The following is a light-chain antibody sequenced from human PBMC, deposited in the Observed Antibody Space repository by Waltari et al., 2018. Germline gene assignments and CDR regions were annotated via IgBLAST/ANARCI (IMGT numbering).Light chain of an antibody. CDR2: EVN. J-gene: IGLJ3*02. CDR3: VSHGGANNFWV. CDR1: SSDVGAYDH. V-gene: IGLV2-8*01. Sequence: QSALTQPPPASGSPGQSVPIPCPGTSSDVGAYDHVSWYQQHPHKPPKLWIYEVNRRPSGVPDRFSGSKSGNTASLTVSGLQADDEAHYYCVSHGGANNFWVFGGGTMLTVL.